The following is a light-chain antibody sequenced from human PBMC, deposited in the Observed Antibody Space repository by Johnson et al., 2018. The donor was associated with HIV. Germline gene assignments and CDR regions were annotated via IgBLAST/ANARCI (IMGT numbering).Light chain of an antibody. CDR1: SSNTGRNY. V-gene: IGLV1-51*02. J-gene: IGLJ1*01. Sequence: QSVLTQPPSVSAAPGQKVTISCSGSSSNTGRNYVSWYQQLPGTAPKVLIYENNKRPSWIPDRFSGSKSGTSATLGITGLQTGDEADYYCGTWDSILSAYVFATWTKFTFL. CDR3: GTWDSILSAYV. CDR2: ENN.